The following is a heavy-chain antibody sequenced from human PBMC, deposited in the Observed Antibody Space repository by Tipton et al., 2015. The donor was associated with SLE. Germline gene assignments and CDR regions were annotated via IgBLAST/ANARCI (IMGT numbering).Heavy chain of an antibody. CDR1: GGSINSSSYY. V-gene: IGHV4-31*03. CDR3: AREEENDFWSGGDAFDI. CDR2: IYYSGST. J-gene: IGHJ3*02. Sequence: TLSLTCTVSGGSINSSSYYWGWIRQHPGKGLEWIGYIYYSGSTYYNPSLRSRVTISVDTSKNQFSLKLSSVTAADTAVYYCAREEENDFWSGGDAFDIWGQGTMVTVSS. D-gene: IGHD3-3*01.